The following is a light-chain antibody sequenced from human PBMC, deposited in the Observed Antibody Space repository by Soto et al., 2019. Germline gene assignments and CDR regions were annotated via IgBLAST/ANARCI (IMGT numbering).Light chain of an antibody. CDR1: QSVSNN. CDR3: QQYNKWPLT. Sequence: EILMTQSPATLSVSPGERATLSCRASQSVSNNLVWYQQKPGQAPRLLIYDASTRAAGIPARFSGSGSGTEFTLNISSRQTEDFAVYFCQQYNKWPLTFGPGTKVDI. J-gene: IGKJ3*01. V-gene: IGKV3-15*01. CDR2: DAS.